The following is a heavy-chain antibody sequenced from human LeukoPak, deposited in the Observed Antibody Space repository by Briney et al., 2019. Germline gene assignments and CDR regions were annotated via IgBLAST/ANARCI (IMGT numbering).Heavy chain of an antibody. CDR3: ARGSLSSGWYHFDY. CDR2: MKPNSGNT. CDR1: GYTFTNYD. D-gene: IGHD6-19*01. V-gene: IGHV1-8*01. Sequence: ASVKVSCNTSGYTFTNYDIYCVRQAPGQGLEWMRWMKPNSGNTDYAQKFQGRVIMTRNNSISTAYMELSRLGSADTAVYYCARGSLSSGWYHFDYWGRGALVTVSS. J-gene: IGHJ4*02.